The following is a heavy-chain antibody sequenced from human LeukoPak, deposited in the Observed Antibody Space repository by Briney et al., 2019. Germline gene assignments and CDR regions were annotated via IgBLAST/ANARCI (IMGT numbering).Heavy chain of an antibody. CDR2: INNSGST. D-gene: IGHD3-16*01. J-gene: IGHJ4*02. CDR3: ARGGYGPRLGN. V-gene: IGHV4-34*01. Sequence: KPSETLSLTCAVYGASFSDNYWSWIRQFPEKGLEWIGEINNSGSTSYNSSLNSRVIMSVDVSKNQFSLRLSSVTAADTAVYYCARGGYGPRLGNWGQGTLVTVSS. CDR1: GASFSDNY.